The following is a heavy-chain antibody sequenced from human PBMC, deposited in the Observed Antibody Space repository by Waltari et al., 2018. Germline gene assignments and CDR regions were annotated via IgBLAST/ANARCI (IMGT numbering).Heavy chain of an antibody. V-gene: IGHV3-21*02. D-gene: IGHD6-19*01. Sequence: QLEESGGGLVKSGGSLRLSCSASGFIFSSWGMNWVRQAPGKGLEWIASISSGSTYILYADAVRGRFTISRDDAKDSLYLKADSLRAEDTGVYYCTRDVYGSGGDYFEPWGQGTLVTVSS. CDR1: GFIFSSWG. CDR2: ISSGSTYI. J-gene: IGHJ4*02. CDR3: TRDVYGSGGDYFEP.